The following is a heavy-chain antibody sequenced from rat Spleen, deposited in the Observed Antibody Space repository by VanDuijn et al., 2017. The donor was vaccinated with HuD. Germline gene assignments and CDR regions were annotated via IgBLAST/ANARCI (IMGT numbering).Heavy chain of an antibody. CDR3: AKWDY. CDR1: GFTFSNYG. V-gene: IGHV5S13*01. J-gene: IGHJ2*01. CDR2: ITSGGSNT. Sequence: EVQLVESGGGLVQPGRSLKLSCAASGFTFSNYGMAWVRQAPKKGLEWVATITSGGSNTYYPDSVKGRFTISRDNSKSTLSLQMDSLRSEDAATYYCAKWDYWGQGVMVTVSS.